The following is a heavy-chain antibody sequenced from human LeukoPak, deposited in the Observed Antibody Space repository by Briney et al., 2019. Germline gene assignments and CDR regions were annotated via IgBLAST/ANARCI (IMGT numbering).Heavy chain of an antibody. D-gene: IGHD3-22*01. V-gene: IGHV4-59*08. CDR1: GGSISSYY. J-gene: IGHJ4*02. Sequence: SETPSLTCTVSGGSISSYYWSWIRQPPGKGLEWIGYIYYSGSTNYNPSLKSRVTISVDTSKNQFSLKLSSVTAADTAVYYCARLSEYYYDSSGTLAVFDYWGQGTLVTDSS. CDR3: ARLSEYYYDSSGTLAVFDY. CDR2: IYYSGST.